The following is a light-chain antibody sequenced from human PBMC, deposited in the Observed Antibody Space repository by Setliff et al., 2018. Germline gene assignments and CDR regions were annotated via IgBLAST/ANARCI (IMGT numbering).Light chain of an antibody. J-gene: IGLJ1*01. CDR1: SSDIGAGYG. CDR2: GNS. V-gene: IGLV1-40*01. Sequence: QSVLTQPPSVSGAPGQRVTISCTGTSSDIGAGYGVHWYQQRPGTAPKLLIYGNSNRPSGVPDRFSGSKSGTSASLAIAGLQAEDEADYYCQSYGGSLSGYVFGTGTKV. CDR3: QSYGGSLSGYV.